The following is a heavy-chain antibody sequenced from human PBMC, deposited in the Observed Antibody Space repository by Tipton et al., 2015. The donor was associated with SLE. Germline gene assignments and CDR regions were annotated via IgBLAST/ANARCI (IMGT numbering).Heavy chain of an antibody. Sequence: SLRLSCAASGFIVSNNYMNWVRQGPGKGLEWVSAITASGIDTYYGDSVKGRFTISRDNSNDTLYLQMNSLRAEDTAVYFCAKGHCAGGSCYRPFDDWGQGSLVTVSS. CDR1: GFIVSNNY. CDR3: AKGHCAGGSCYRPFDD. CDR2: ITASGIDT. V-gene: IGHV3-23*01. D-gene: IGHD2-15*01. J-gene: IGHJ4*02.